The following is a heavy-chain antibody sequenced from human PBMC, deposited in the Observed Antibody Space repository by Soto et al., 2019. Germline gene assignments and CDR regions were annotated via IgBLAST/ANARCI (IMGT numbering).Heavy chain of an antibody. V-gene: IGHV4-34*01. D-gene: IGHD3-10*01. CDR1: GGSFSGYY. J-gene: IGHJ6*02. Sequence: SETLSLTCAVYGGSFSGYYWCWIRQRPGKKLEWIGEINHSGSTNYDPSLKSRVTISVDTSKNQFSLKLSSVTAADTAVYYCARARSYYGSGRMDYYYGMDVWGQGTTVTVSS. CDR3: ARARSYYGSGRMDYYYGMDV. CDR2: INHSGST.